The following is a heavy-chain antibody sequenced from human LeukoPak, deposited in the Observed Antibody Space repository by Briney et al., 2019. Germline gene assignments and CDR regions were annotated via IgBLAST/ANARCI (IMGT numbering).Heavy chain of an antibody. CDR2: INPNNGDT. J-gene: IGHJ6*02. CDR3: ARMGTTGTPNYFFGMDV. CDR1: GFTFSSYG. V-gene: IGHV1-2*02. D-gene: IGHD1-1*01. Sequence: KSGGSLRLSCAASGFTFSSYGMHWVRQAPGQGLEWLGWINPNNGDTTYAQKFQGRVTMTRDTSISTAYMELSRLRSDDTAVYYCARMGTTGTPNYFFGMDVWGQGTTVTVSS.